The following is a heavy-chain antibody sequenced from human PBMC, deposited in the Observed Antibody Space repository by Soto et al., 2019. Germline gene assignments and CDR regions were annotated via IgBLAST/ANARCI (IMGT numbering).Heavy chain of an antibody. J-gene: IGHJ3*02. CDR1: GFTVSSNY. D-gene: IGHD6-19*01. CDR2: IYSGGST. CDR3: AREGTAGGVAVAYAFDI. V-gene: IGHV3-53*04. Sequence: PGGSLRLSCAASGFTVSSNYMSWVRQAPGKGLEWVSVIYSGGSTYYADSVKGRFTISRHNSKNTLYLQMNSLRAEDTAVYYCAREGTAGGVAVAYAFDIWGQGKMVTVSS.